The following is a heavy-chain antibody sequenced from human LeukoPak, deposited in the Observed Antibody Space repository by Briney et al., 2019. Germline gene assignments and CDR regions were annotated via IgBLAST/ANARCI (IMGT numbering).Heavy chain of an antibody. J-gene: IGHJ6*02. Sequence: GRALRLSCAASGFTFSSYGMHWVRQAPARGLAGVAVICYDGSNKYYADSVKGRFTISRDNSKNTLYLQMNSLRAEDTAVYYCARDPAVVPDAIDYGMDVWGQGTTVTVSS. V-gene: IGHV3-33*01. CDR3: ARDPAVVPDAIDYGMDV. CDR2: ICYDGSNK. CDR1: GFTFSSYG. D-gene: IGHD2-2*01.